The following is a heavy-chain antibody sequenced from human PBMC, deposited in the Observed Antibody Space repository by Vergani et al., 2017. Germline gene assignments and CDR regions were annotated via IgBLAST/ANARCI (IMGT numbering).Heavy chain of an antibody. CDR2: IRYDGSNK. J-gene: IGHJ4*02. V-gene: IGHV3-30*02. CDR3: ARSGRREVTMVRVFTGQEIDY. CDR1: GFTFSSYG. Sequence: VQLVESGGGVVQPGGSLRLSCAASGFTFSSYGMHWVRQAPGKGLEWVAFIRYDGSNKYYADSVKGRFTISRDNSKNTLYLQMNSLRAEDTAVYYCARSGRREVTMVRVFTGQEIDYWGQGTLVTVSS. D-gene: IGHD3-10*01.